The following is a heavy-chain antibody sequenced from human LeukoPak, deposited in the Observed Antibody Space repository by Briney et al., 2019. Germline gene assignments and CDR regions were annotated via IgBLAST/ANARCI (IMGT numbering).Heavy chain of an antibody. Sequence: GGSLRLSCAASGFTFSSYGMHWVRQAPGKGLEWVAFIRYDGSNKYYADSVKGRFTISRDNAKNSLYLQMNSLRAEDTAVYYCASRSSVAGTGPGWGQGTLVTVSS. D-gene: IGHD6-13*01. J-gene: IGHJ4*02. CDR3: ASRSSVAGTGPG. V-gene: IGHV3-30*02. CDR2: IRYDGSNK. CDR1: GFTFSSYG.